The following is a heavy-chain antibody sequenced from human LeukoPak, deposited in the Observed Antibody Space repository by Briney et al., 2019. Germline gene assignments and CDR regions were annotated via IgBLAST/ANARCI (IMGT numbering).Heavy chain of an antibody. D-gene: IGHD5-24*01. CDR2: IKEDGSKK. CDR3: ARSADMGLQLTWLKY. J-gene: IGHJ4*02. Sequence: GGSLRLSCAASGFTFSSYWMSWARQAPGKGLEWVANIKEDGSKKYYVDSVKGRFTISRDNAKNSLYLQMNSLRVEDTAVYYCARSADMGLQLTWLKYWGQGILVTVSS. CDR1: GFTFSSYW. V-gene: IGHV3-7*01.